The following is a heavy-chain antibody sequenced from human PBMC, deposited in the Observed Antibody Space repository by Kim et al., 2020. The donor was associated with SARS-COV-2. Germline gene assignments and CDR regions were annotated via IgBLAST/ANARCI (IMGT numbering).Heavy chain of an antibody. CDR1: GFTFSSYA. V-gene: IGHV3-23*01. D-gene: IGHD6-19*01. J-gene: IGHJ4*02. Sequence: LSLTCAASGFTFSSYAMSWVRQAPGKGLEWVSAISGSGGSTYYADSVKGRFTISRDNSKNTLYLQMNSLRAEDTAVYYCAKHPAGIAVAGTSFDYWGQGTLVTVSS. CDR2: ISGSGGST. CDR3: AKHPAGIAVAGTSFDY.